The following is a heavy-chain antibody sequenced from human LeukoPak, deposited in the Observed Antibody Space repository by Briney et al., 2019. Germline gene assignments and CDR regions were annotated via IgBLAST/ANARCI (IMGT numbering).Heavy chain of an antibody. D-gene: IGHD5-12*01. CDR2: IWYDGSNK. V-gene: IGHV3-33*01. J-gene: IGHJ5*02. CDR1: GLTFSSYG. CDR3: ARDGDYSGYDPNWFDP. Sequence: AGGSLRLSCAASGLTFSSYGMHWVRQAPGKGLEWVAVIWYDGSNKYYADSVKGRFTISRDNSKNTLYLQMNSLRAEDTAVYYCARDGDYSGYDPNWFDPWGQGTLVTVSS.